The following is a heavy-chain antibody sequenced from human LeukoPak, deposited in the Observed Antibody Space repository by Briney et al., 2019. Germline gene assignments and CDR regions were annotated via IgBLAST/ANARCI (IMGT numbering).Heavy chain of an antibody. CDR1: GASISSYY. Sequence: PSETLSLACPVSGASISSYYWSWVRQPPGKGLEWLGYIYYSGSTNYNPSLKSRVTISVDTSKNQFSLKLSSVTAADTAVYYCARDLYDSSGYPHNCFDLWGQGTLVTVSS. D-gene: IGHD3-22*01. V-gene: IGHV4-59*01. CDR2: IYYSGST. J-gene: IGHJ5*02. CDR3: ARDLYDSSGYPHNCFDL.